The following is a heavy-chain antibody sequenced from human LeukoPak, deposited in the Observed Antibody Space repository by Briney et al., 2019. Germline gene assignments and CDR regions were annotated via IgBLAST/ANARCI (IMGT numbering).Heavy chain of an antibody. V-gene: IGHV4-34*01. Sequence: KPSETLSLTCAVYGGSFSGYYWSWIRQPPGKGLEWIGEINHSGSTNYNPSLKSRVTISVDTSKNQFSLKLSSVTAADTAVYYCARDLGIDWFDPWGQGTLVTVSS. CDR2: INHSGST. CDR3: ARDLGIDWFDP. D-gene: IGHD7-27*01. CDR1: GGSFSGYY. J-gene: IGHJ5*02.